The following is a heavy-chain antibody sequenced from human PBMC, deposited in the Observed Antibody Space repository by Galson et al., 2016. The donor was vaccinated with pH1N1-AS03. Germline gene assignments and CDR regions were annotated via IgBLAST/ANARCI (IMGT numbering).Heavy chain of an antibody. CDR1: GYIFTEFY. V-gene: IGHV1-2*04. CDR3: ARDPRGPCSSATCATTYYVGMDV. D-gene: IGHD3-16*01. CDR2: FNPENGVT. Sequence: SVKVSCKASGYIFTEFYVHWVRQAPGQGLEWMGCFNPENGVTNYAQKCQSWVTMTGDTSISTAYMELHWLKSDDTAVYYCARDPRGPCSSATCATTYYVGMDVWGQGTTVIVSS. J-gene: IGHJ6*02.